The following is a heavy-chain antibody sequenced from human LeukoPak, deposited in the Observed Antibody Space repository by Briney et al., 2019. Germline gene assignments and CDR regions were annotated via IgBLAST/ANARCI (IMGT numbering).Heavy chain of an antibody. CDR2: IKKDGSEK. D-gene: IGHD3-22*01. J-gene: IGHJ4*02. Sequence: PGGSLRLSCAASGFAFSNYWMNWVRQAPGKGLEWVANIKKDGSEKYHVDSVKGRFTISRDNAKNSVYLQMNSLRAEDTAVYYCARLGYDSSGLLDFYFDYWGQGTLVTVSS. CDR1: GFAFSNYW. CDR3: ARLGYDSSGLLDFYFDY. V-gene: IGHV3-7*05.